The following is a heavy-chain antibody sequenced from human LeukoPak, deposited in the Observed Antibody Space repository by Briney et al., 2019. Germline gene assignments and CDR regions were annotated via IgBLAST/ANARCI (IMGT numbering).Heavy chain of an antibody. J-gene: IGHJ4*02. CDR2: ISGSGGST. D-gene: IGHD1-26*01. V-gene: IGHV3-23*01. CDR1: GFTFSSYA. Sequence: PGGSLRLSCAASGFTFSSYAMNWVRQAPGKGLEWVSSISGSGGSTYYADSVKGRFTISRDNSKNTLYLQMNSLRAEDTAVYYCARGGGRYFDYFDCWGQGTLVTVSS. CDR3: ARGGGRYFDYFDC.